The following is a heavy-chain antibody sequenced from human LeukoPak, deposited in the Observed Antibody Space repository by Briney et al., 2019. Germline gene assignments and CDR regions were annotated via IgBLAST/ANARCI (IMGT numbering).Heavy chain of an antibody. D-gene: IGHD3-22*01. J-gene: IGHJ4*02. CDR2: MSGSGGGT. CDR1: GVTLSNYG. CDR3: AKRGVVIRVILVGFYKEAYYFDS. V-gene: IGHV3-23*01. Sequence: GGSLRLSCAVSGVTLSNYGMSWVRKAPGKGLEWVAGMSGSGGGTNYADSVKGRFTVSRDNSKNTLYLQMKSLRAEDTAVYFCAKRGVVIRVILVGFYKEAYYFDSWGQGALVTVSS.